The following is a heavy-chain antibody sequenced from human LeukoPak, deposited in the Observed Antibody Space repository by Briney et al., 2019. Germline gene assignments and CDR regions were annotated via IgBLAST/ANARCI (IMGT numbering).Heavy chain of an antibody. CDR2: IYGDGST. J-gene: IGHJ4*02. CDR1: GFTVSSNY. CDR3: ARAGDSRGYYGYYFQY. V-gene: IGHV3-53*01. D-gene: IGHD6-19*01. Sequence: PGGSLRLSCAASGFTVSSNYMTWVRQAPGKGLEWVSIIYGDGSTYYADSVQGRFTISRDTSKNTLYLQMNRLRAEDTAVYFCARAGDSRGYYGYYFQYWGQGTLVTVFS.